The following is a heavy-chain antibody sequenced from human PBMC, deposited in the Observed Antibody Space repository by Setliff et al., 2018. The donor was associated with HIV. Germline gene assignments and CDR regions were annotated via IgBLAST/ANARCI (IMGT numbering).Heavy chain of an antibody. J-gene: IGHJ4*02. CDR2: IRYDGSNE. V-gene: IGHV3-30*02. CDR1: GFTFSSHG. D-gene: IGHD3-10*02. CDR3: AKDVDVGLSRYFDY. Sequence: GESLKISCAGSGFTFSSHGMHWVRQPPGKGLEWVAFIRYDGSNENYAASVKGRFTISRDNSKSTVYLQMSSLRVGDTAVYYCAKDVDVGLSRYFDYWGQGTLVTVSS.